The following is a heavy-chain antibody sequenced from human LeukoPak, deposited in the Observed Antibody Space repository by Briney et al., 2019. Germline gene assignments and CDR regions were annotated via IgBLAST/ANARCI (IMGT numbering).Heavy chain of an antibody. CDR2: ISGHNGNT. Sequence: ASVKVSCKASDHSVVKSGISWVRQAPGRGLEWMGWISGHNGNTDSAQKFQDRVTMTTDNSMTTAYLELRSLRSDDTAVYFCVRGRSAYGAPLEFDFWGQGTLVTVSS. J-gene: IGHJ4*02. CDR1: DHSVVKSG. D-gene: IGHD4-17*01. CDR3: VRGRSAYGAPLEFDF. V-gene: IGHV1-18*01.